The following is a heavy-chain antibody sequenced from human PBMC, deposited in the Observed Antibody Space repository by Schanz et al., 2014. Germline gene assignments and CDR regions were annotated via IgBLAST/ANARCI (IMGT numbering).Heavy chain of an antibody. J-gene: IGHJ3*02. V-gene: IGHV4-31*03. D-gene: IGHD4-17*01. CDR1: GGSVSSGGDY. CDR2: ISYSGST. CDR3: ARDRGDGDLPGDI. Sequence: QVQLQESGPGLLKPSQTLSLTCTVSGGSVSSGGDYWSWIRQHPGKGLEWIGFISYSGSTYYNPSLKSRVTISVDTSKNQFSLNLSTATAADTAVYYCARDRGDGDLPGDIWGQGTMVTVSS.